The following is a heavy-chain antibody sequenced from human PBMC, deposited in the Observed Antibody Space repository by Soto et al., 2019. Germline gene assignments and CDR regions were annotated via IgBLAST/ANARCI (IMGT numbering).Heavy chain of an antibody. J-gene: IGHJ4*02. D-gene: IGHD5-12*01. Sequence: GASVKVSCKASGYTFTSYAVHWVRQAPGQRLEWMGWINAGNGNTKYSQKFQGRVTITRDTSASTAYMELSSLRSEDTAVYYCARALGVATISDWGQGTLVTVSS. CDR1: GYTFTSYA. CDR3: ARALGVATISD. CDR2: INAGNGNT. V-gene: IGHV1-3*01.